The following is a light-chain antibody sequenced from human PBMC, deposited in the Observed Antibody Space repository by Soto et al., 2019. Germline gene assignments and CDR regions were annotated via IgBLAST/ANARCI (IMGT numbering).Light chain of an antibody. V-gene: IGKV3-11*01. CDR2: DAS. J-gene: IGKJ5*01. Sequence: DIVLTQSPATLSLSPGERATLSCWASHSVTTHLAWFQQRPGQTPRLLIYDASTRAPGIPARFSGRGSGADFTLTISSLEPEDFAVYYCQQRRDSIPVGQVTRLAIK. CDR1: HSVTTH. CDR3: QQRRDSIP.